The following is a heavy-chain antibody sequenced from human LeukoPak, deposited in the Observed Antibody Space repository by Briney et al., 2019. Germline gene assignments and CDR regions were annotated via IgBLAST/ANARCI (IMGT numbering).Heavy chain of an antibody. V-gene: IGHV3-30*18. CDR3: AKQLGYCSDGSCYFPY. J-gene: IGHJ4*02. D-gene: IGHD2-15*01. Sequence: GRSLRLSCAASGFTFSSYGMHWVRQAPGKGLEWVAVISYDGSNEYYADSVKGRFTISRDNSKNTLYLQMSSLRAEDTAVYYCAKQLGYCSDGSCYFPYWGQGTLVTVSS. CDR2: ISYDGSNE. CDR1: GFTFSSYG.